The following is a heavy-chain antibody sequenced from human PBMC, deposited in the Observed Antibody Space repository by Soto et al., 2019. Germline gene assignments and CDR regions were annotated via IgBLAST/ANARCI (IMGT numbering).Heavy chain of an antibody. CDR1: GGSIRSYY. CDR3: ARESGYYDSSVDY. J-gene: IGHJ4*02. D-gene: IGHD3-22*01. Sequence: ETLSLTCTGSGGSIRSYYWSWIRQPAGKGLEWIGRIYTSGSTNYNPSLKSRVTMSVDTSKNQFSLKLSSVTAADTAVYYCARESGYYDSSVDYWGQGTLVTVSS. CDR2: IYTSGST. V-gene: IGHV4-4*07.